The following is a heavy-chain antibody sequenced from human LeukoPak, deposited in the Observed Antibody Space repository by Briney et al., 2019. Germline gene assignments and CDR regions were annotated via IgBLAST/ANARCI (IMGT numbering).Heavy chain of an antibody. D-gene: IGHD2-15*01. V-gene: IGHV3-48*01. J-gene: IGHJ4*02. CDR1: GFIFNKYT. CDR3: ATSALAV. Sequence: GGSLRLSCAASGFIFNKYTMNWVRQAPGKGLEWLSYISDRHVTYYADSVKGRFTISIDNAKNSLSLQMNNLRAADTAVYFCATSALAVWGQGTVVTVSS. CDR2: ISDRHVT.